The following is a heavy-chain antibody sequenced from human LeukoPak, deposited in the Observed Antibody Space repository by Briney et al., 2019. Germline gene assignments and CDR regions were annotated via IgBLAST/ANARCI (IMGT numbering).Heavy chain of an antibody. Sequence: ASVKVSCKASGYTFSSYAISWVRQAPGQGLEWMGGIIPIFGTANYAQKFQGRVTITADESTSTAYMELSSLRSEDTAVYYCAREGSYGYSSGWYEDWFDPWGQGTLVTVSS. CDR1: GYTFSSYA. V-gene: IGHV1-69*13. J-gene: IGHJ5*02. CDR3: AREGSYGYSSGWYEDWFDP. CDR2: IIPIFGTA. D-gene: IGHD6-19*01.